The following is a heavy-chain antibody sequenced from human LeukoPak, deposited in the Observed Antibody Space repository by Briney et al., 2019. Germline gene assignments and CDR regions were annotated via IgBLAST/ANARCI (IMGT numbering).Heavy chain of an antibody. CDR1: GFSFSSYA. CDR2: IDAGGGDT. J-gene: IGHJ6*02. V-gene: IGHV3-23*01. Sequence: GGSLRLSCAASGFSFSSYAMTWVRQAPGQGLEWVSSIDAGGGDTYHSDSVKGRFTISRGNSMNTLYLQMNSLRADDTAVYYCGRPTKYWLVRGNGVDVWGQGTTVTVSS. D-gene: IGHD6-19*01. CDR3: GRPTKYWLVRGNGVDV.